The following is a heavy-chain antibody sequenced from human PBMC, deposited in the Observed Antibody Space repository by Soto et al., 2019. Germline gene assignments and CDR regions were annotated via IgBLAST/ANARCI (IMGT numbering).Heavy chain of an antibody. Sequence: GGALRLSCASSGFTFSSYAMRWVRQAPGKGLEWVSAISGSGGSTYYADSVKGRFTISRDNSKNTLYLQMNSLRAEDTAVYYCAKFNTRIRYFDWFDAFDIWGQGTMVTVSS. V-gene: IGHV3-23*01. J-gene: IGHJ3*02. D-gene: IGHD3-9*01. CDR2: ISGSGGST. CDR1: GFTFSSYA. CDR3: AKFNTRIRYFDWFDAFDI.